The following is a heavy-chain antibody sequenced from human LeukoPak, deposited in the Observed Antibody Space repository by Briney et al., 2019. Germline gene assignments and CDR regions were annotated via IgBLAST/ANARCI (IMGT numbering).Heavy chain of an antibody. CDR1: GFTFSSYW. CDR3: ARLSKQQLEDVGYFDY. D-gene: IGHD6-13*01. V-gene: IGHV3-7*01. J-gene: IGHJ4*02. CDR2: IKQDGSEK. Sequence: PGGPLRLSCAASGFTFSSYWMSWVRQAPGKGLEWVANIKQDGSEKYYVDSVKGRFTISRDNAKNSLYLQMNSLRAEDTAVYYCARLSKQQLEDVGYFDYWGQGTLVTVSS.